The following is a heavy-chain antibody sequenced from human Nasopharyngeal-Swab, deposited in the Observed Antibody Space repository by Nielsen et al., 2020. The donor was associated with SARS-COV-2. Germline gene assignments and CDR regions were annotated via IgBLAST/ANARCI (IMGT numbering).Heavy chain of an antibody. D-gene: IGHD3-22*01. V-gene: IGHV4-34*01. CDR3: ARGQGPRHYYDSSGYYCDVLGRGYYFDY. Sequence: WIRQPPGKGLEWIGEINHSGSTNYNPSLKSRVTISVDTSKNQFSLKLSSVTAAGTAVYYCARGQGPRHYYDSSGYYCDVLGRGYYFDYWGQGTLVTVSS. J-gene: IGHJ4*02. CDR2: INHSGST.